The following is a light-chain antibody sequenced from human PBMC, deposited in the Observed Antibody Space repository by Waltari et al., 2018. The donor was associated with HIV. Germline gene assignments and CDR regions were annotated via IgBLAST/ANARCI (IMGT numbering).Light chain of an antibody. CDR1: NSSVHGFYF. J-gene: IGLJ1*01. Sequence: QSALPQPPSVPGSLRQAIAIFCTDPNSSVHGFYFLSGYQQHPGKAPKLLIYYVSNRPSGVSNRFSGSKSGNTASLTISGLQAEDEADYYCSSYTSRIIPYVFGTGTKVTVL. CDR2: YVS. CDR3: SSYTSRIIPYV. V-gene: IGLV2-14*03.